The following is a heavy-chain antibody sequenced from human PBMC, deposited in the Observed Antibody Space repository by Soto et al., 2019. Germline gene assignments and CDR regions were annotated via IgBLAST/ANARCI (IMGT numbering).Heavy chain of an antibody. J-gene: IGHJ4*02. D-gene: IGHD6-19*01. Sequence: QVQLVQSGAEVKKPGASVKVSCKASGYTFTSYYMHWVRQAPGQGLEWMGIINPSGGSTSYAQKFQGRXXMXRXXSTSTVYKELSSLRSEDTAVYYCARDLYSSGWQDYWGQGTLVTVSS. CDR2: INPSGGST. CDR3: ARDLYSSGWQDY. CDR1: GYTFTSYY. V-gene: IGHV1-46*03.